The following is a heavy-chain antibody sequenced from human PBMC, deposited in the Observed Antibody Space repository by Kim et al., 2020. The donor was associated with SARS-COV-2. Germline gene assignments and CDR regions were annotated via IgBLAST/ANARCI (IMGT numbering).Heavy chain of an antibody. CDR2: GRI. J-gene: IGHJ4*02. V-gene: IGHV3-9*01. Sequence: GRIGYAGSVKGRFTISRDNANNSLYLQMNSLRAEDTALYYCAKAAHDYGDYWGQGTLVTVSS. CDR3: AKAAHDYGDY.